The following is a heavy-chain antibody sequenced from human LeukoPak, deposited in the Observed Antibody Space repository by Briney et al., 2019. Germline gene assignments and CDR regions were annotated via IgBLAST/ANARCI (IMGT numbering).Heavy chain of an antibody. Sequence: GGSLRLSCAASGFTFSSYGMHWVRQAPGKGLEWVAVIWYGGSNKYYADSVKGRFTISRDNSKNTLYLQMNSLRAEDTAVYYCAKRGYDFWSGSKKNYYMDVWGKGTTVTVSS. V-gene: IGHV3-33*06. CDR2: IWYGGSNK. J-gene: IGHJ6*03. CDR1: GFTFSSYG. D-gene: IGHD3-3*01. CDR3: AKRGYDFWSGSKKNYYMDV.